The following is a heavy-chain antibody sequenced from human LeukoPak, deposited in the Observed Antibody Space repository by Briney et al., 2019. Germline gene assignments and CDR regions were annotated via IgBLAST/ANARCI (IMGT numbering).Heavy chain of an antibody. Sequence: GGSLRLSCAASGFTFSSYWMSWVRQAPGKGLEWVANIKQDGSEKYYVGSVKGRFTISRDNAKNSLYLQMNSLRAEDTAVYYCARDPSGSHLIPYYFDYWGQGTLVTVSS. D-gene: IGHD5-12*01. CDR1: GFTFSSYW. V-gene: IGHV3-7*01. J-gene: IGHJ4*02. CDR3: ARDPSGSHLIPYYFDY. CDR2: IKQDGSEK.